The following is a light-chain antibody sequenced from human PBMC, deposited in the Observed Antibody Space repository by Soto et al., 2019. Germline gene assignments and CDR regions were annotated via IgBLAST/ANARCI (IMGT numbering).Light chain of an antibody. CDR3: QQSYSTPST. CDR1: QSIGTW. Sequence: DIQMTQSPSTLSASVGDRVTITCRASQSIGTWLAWYQHRPGKAPSLLIYDASTLRSGVPSRFSGSGSGTDFTLTISSLQPEDFATYYCQQSYSTPSTFGQGTKVDIK. J-gene: IGKJ1*01. CDR2: DAS. V-gene: IGKV1-39*01.